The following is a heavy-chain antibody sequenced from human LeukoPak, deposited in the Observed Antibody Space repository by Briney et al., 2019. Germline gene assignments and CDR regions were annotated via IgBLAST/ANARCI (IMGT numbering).Heavy chain of an antibody. V-gene: IGHV1-69*05. Sequence: SVKVSCKASGGTFSSYAISWVRQAPGQGLEWMGRIIPIFGTANYAQKFQGRVTITTDESTSTAYMELSSLRSEDTAVYYWARSYYDSSGYFQHWGQGTLVTVSS. CDR1: GGTFSSYA. CDR3: ARSYYDSSGYFQH. J-gene: IGHJ1*01. CDR2: IIPIFGTA. D-gene: IGHD3-22*01.